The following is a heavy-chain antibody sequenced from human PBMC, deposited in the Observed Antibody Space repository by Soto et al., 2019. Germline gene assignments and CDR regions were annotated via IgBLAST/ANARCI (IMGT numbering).Heavy chain of an antibody. J-gene: IGHJ4*02. CDR3: AKDRIPGWYTDFDY. D-gene: IGHD6-19*01. CDR2: ISDSGGNT. CDR1: GFTFSNYA. V-gene: IGHV3-23*01. Sequence: GGSLRLSCAASGFTFSNYAMSWVRQAPGRGLEWVSAISDSGGNTNYVDSVKGRFTISRDNSKNTLYLQMNRLRAEDTAVYYCAKDRIPGWYTDFDYWGQGTLVTVSS.